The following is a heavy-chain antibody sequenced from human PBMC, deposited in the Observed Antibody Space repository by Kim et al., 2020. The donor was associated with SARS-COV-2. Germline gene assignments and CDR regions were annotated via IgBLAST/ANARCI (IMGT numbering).Heavy chain of an antibody. J-gene: IGHJ5*02. V-gene: IGHV3-21*01. CDR3: AREEYGGFGESNWFDP. Sequence: SVKGRFTISRDNAKNSLYLQMNSLRAEDTAVYYCAREEYGGFGESNWFDPWGQGTLVTVSS. D-gene: IGHD3-10*01.